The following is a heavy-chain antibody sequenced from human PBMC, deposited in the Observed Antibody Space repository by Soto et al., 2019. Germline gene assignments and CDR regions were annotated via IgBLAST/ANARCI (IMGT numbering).Heavy chain of an antibody. CDR1: GCTFSSYA. V-gene: IGHV1-69*13. CDR3: ARDGRDGYNFSFWFDP. J-gene: IGHJ5*02. CDR2: IIPIFGTA. Sequence: SVKVSCKASGCTFSSYAISWVRQAPGQGLEWMGGIIPIFGTANYAQKFQGRVTITADESTSTAYMELSSLRSEDTAVYYCARDGRDGYNFSFWFDPWGQGTLVTVSS. D-gene: IGHD5-12*01.